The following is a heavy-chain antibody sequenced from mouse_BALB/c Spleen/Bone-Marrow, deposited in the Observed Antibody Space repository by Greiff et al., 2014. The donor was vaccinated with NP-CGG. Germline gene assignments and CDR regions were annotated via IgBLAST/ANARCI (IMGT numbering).Heavy chain of an antibody. V-gene: IGHV14-3*02. CDR3: ASYYYGSSSFAY. J-gene: IGHJ3*01. D-gene: IGHD1-1*01. Sequence: EVQLQQSGAKLVKPGASVKLSCTASGFNIKDTYMHWVKQRPEQGLEWIGRIDPANGNTKYDPKFQGKATITADTSSNTAYLQLSSLTSEDTAVYYCASYYYGSSSFAYWGQGTLVTVSA. CDR2: IDPANGNT. CDR1: GFNIKDTY.